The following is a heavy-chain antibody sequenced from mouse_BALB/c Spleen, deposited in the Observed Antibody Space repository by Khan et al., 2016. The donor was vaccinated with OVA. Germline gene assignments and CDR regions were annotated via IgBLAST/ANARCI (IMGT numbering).Heavy chain of an antibody. CDR1: GYAFSSYW. Sequence: VQLQESGAELVRPGSSVKISCKASGYAFSSYWMNWVKQRPGQGLKWIGQIYPGDGDTKYNGKFKGKVTLTADKSSSTAYMQLSSLKSEDSAVYFCASSGYDYFAYWGQGTLVTVSA. V-gene: IGHV1-80*01. CDR2: IYPGDGDT. CDR3: ASSGYDYFAY. D-gene: IGHD2-14*01. J-gene: IGHJ3*01.